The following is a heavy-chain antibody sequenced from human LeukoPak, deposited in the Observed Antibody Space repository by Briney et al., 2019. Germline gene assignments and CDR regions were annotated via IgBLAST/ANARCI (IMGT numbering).Heavy chain of an antibody. CDR3: ARDRPGIQPYYYYGMDV. V-gene: IGHV3-7*01. CDR2: INEDGSEK. CDR1: GFTFSNDW. J-gene: IGHJ6*02. D-gene: IGHD5-18*01. Sequence: GGSLRLSCAASGFTFSNDWMSWVRQAPGKGREWVANINEDGSEKYYVDSVKGRFTISRENAKNSVCMQMNSVRDEETAVYYSARDRPGIQPYYYYGMDVWGQGTTVTVSS.